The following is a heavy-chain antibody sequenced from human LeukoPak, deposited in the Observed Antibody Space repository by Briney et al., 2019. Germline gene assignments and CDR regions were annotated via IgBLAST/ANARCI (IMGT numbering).Heavy chain of an antibody. D-gene: IGHD3-9*01. Sequence: SETLSLTCTVSGGSISSYYWSWIRQPPGKGLEWIGYIYYSGSTNYNPSLKGRVTISVDTSKNQFSLKLSSVTAADTAVYYCARVLYYDILTGPLYYFDYWGQGTLVTVSS. V-gene: IGHV4-59*01. CDR2: IYYSGST. J-gene: IGHJ4*02. CDR3: ARVLYYDILTGPLYYFDY. CDR1: GGSISSYY.